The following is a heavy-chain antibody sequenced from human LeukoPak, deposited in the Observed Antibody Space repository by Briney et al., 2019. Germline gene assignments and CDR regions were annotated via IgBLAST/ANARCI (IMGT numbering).Heavy chain of an antibody. Sequence: SETLSLTCAVYGGSFSGYYWSWIRQPPGKGLEWIGEINHSGSTNYNPSLKSRVTISVDTSKNQFSLKLSSVTAADTAVYYCARLYSSGWYTWSWFDPWGQGTLVTVSS. D-gene: IGHD6-19*01. CDR2: INHSGST. J-gene: IGHJ5*02. CDR1: GGSFSGYY. V-gene: IGHV4-34*01. CDR3: ARLYSSGWYTWSWFDP.